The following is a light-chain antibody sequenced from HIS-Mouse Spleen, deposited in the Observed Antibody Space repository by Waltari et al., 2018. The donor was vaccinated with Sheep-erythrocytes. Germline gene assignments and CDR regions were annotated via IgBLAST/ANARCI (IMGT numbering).Light chain of an antibody. Sequence: AIQMTDSPSSLSDSVGDRVTLTCRASQGIRNDLGWYQQKPGKAPKLLIYAASSLQSGVPSRFSGSGSGTDFTLTISSLQPEDFATYYCLQDYNYPYTFGQGTKLEIK. CDR1: QGIRND. J-gene: IGKJ2*01. CDR3: LQDYNYPYT. V-gene: IGKV1-6*01. CDR2: AAS.